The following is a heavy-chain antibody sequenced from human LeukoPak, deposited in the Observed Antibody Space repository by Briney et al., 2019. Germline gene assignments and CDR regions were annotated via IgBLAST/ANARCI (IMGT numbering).Heavy chain of an antibody. D-gene: IGHD6-19*01. CDR1: GYTFTSYA. J-gene: IGHJ6*02. CDR2: INAGNGNT. V-gene: IGHV1-3*01. CDR3: AREVSSGWYSYYGMDV. Sequence: GASVKVSCKASGYTFTSYAMHWVRQAPGQRLEWMGWINAGNGNTKYPQKFQGRVTITRDTSASTAYMELSSLRSEDTAVYYCAREVSSGWYSYYGMDVWGQGTTVTVSS.